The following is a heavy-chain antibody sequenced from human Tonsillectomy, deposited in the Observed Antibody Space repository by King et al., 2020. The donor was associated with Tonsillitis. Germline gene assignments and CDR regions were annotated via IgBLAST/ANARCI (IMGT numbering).Heavy chain of an antibody. D-gene: IGHD3-3*01. CDR1: GFTFSTYA. V-gene: IGHV3-23*04. CDR3: AKDFLPKWSLANAFHI. J-gene: IGHJ3*02. CDR2: VGGSGGGT. Sequence: VQLVESGGGLVQPGGSLRLSCAASGFTFSTYAMSWVRQAPGKGLEWVSGVGGSGGGTHYADFVKGRFTISRDNSKNTLYLEMNSLRAEDTAVYYCAKDFLPKWSLANAFHIWGQGTMVTVSS.